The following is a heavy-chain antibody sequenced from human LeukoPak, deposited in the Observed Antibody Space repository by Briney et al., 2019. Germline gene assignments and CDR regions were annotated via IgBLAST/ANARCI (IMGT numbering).Heavy chain of an antibody. V-gene: IGHV5-51*01. J-gene: IGHJ3*02. CDR3: ARRVLIAAAVAFDI. CDR2: IYPGDSDT. Sequence: GDSLKISCKGSGYSFTSYWMGWVRQMPGKGLEWMGIIYPGDSDTRYSPSFQGQVTISADKSISTAYLQWSSLKASDTAMYYCARRVLIAAAVAFDIWGQGTMVTVSS. CDR1: GYSFTSYW. D-gene: IGHD6-13*01.